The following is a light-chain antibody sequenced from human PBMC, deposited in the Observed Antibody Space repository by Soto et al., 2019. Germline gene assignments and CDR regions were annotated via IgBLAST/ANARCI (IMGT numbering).Light chain of an antibody. CDR1: ESINRH. CDR3: QQSYTALSIT. J-gene: IGKJ5*01. V-gene: IGKV1-39*01. CDR2: AAS. Sequence: DIQMTQSPSSLSASVGDRVTITCRASESINRHLNWYQQQPGRAPKLLIYAASSLQNGVPSRFRGGGSWTDCTLIITNLQPEDFATYYCQQSYTALSITFGQGTRLEIK.